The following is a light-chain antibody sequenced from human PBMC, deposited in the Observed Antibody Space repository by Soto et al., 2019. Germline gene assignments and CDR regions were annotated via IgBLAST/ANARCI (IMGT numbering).Light chain of an antibody. V-gene: IGLV2-14*01. CDR3: RSYPRSSTRV. CDR1: SSDVGANNY. CDR2: GVT. Sequence: QSVLTQPASVSGSPGQSITISCTGTSSDVGANNYVSWYQQHPGKAPKLMIYGVTNRPSGVSDRFSGSKSGNMASLTISGLQAEDEADYYCRSYPRSSTRVFGTGTKVTVL. J-gene: IGLJ1*01.